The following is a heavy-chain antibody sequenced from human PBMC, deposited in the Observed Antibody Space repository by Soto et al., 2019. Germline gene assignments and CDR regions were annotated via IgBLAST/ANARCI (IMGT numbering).Heavy chain of an antibody. CDR1: GGSISSGDYY. CDR3: ARDRARLGGRDY. J-gene: IGHJ4*02. CDR2: IYYSGST. D-gene: IGHD3-16*01. V-gene: IGHV4-30-4*01. Sequence: PSETLSLTCTVSGGSISSGDYYWSWIRQPPGKGLEWIGYIYYSGSTYYNPSLKSRVTISVDTSKNQFSLKLSSVTAADTAVYYCARDRARLGGRDYWGQGTLVTVSS.